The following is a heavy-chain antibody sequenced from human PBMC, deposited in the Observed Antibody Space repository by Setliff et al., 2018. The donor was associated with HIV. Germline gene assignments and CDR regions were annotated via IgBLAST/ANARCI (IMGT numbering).Heavy chain of an antibody. CDR3: ARGYCSGGSCYAPFDY. J-gene: IGHJ4*02. CDR2: INPNSGGT. V-gene: IGHV1-2*02. Sequence: GASVKVSCKASGYTFTGYYMHWVRQAPGQGLEWMGWINPNSGGTNYAQKFQGRVTMTRDTSISTAYMELSRLRSDDTAVYYCARGYCSGGSCYAPFDYWGQGTLVTVPQ. CDR1: GYTFTGYY. D-gene: IGHD2-15*01.